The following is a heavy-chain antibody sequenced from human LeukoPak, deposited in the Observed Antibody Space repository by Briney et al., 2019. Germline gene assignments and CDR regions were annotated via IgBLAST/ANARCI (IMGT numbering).Heavy chain of an antibody. V-gene: IGHV3-49*04. CDR1: GFTFPDYL. Sequence: GRSLRLSCTASGFTFPDYLMTWVRQAPGKGLEWVGFIRGKPYGETTEYAASVKGRFTISRGESGNVAYLQMNSLKTEDTAVYYCTRVTSGSYLGDWGQGTLVTVSS. CDR3: TRVTSGSYLGD. J-gene: IGHJ4*02. D-gene: IGHD1-26*01. CDR2: IRGKPYGETT.